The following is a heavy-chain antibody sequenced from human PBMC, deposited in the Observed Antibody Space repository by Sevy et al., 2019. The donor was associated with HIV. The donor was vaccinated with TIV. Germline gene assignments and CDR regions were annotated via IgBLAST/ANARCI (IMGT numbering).Heavy chain of an antibody. D-gene: IGHD2-2*01. CDR3: ARAPPVVVVPGAPSWFDP. V-gene: IGHV4-34*01. CDR2: INHSGST. J-gene: IGHJ5*02. CDR1: GGSFSGYY. Sequence: LRLSCAVYGGSFSGYYWNWIRQSPGKGLEWIGEINHSGSTHYNPSLKSRVTISVDTSKNQFSLRLNSVTAADTAVYYCARAPPVVVVPGAPSWFDPWGQGTLVTVSS.